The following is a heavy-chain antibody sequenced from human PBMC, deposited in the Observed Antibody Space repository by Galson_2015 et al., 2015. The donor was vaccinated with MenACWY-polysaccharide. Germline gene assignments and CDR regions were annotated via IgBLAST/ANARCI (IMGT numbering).Heavy chain of an antibody. CDR1: GFTFDDYA. D-gene: IGHD6-13*01. CDR3: AKDSCVSGMTAAGIDALDI. J-gene: IGHJ3*02. Sequence: SLRLSCAASGFTFDDYAMHWVRQALGKGLEWVSGISWNSGSIGYADSVKGRFPISRDNAKNSLYLQMNSLRAEDTALYYCAKDSCVSGMTAAGIDALDISRHGTMVTVS. V-gene: IGHV3-9*01. CDR2: ISWNSGSI.